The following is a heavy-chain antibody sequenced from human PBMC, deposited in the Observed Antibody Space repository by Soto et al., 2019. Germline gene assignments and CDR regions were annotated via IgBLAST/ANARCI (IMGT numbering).Heavy chain of an antibody. D-gene: IGHD2-15*01. Sequence: GGSLRLSCAASGFTFSSYWMSWVRQAPGKGLEWVAHLKQDGSEKYYVDSVKGRFTISRDNAKNSLYLQMNSLRAEDTAVYYCARHSCSGGSCFHFDYWGQGTLVTVS. CDR3: ARHSCSGGSCFHFDY. V-gene: IGHV3-7*01. J-gene: IGHJ4*02. CDR1: GFTFSSYW. CDR2: LKQDGSEK.